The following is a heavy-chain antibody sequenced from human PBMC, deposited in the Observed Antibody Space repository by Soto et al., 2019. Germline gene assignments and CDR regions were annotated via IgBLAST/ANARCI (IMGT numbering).Heavy chain of an antibody. D-gene: IGHD2-15*01. J-gene: IGHJ4*02. CDR1: DASTSCSY. V-gene: IGHV4-59*07. CDR3: ARKVVAGWFDY. Sequence: SDNLSLTCTFYDASTSCSYWSWIRQPPGKGLEWIGYIHNSGSTNHNPSLKSRVTISVDTSKNQFSLKLSSVTAADTAAYYCARKVVAGWFDYWGQGT. CDR2: IHNSGST.